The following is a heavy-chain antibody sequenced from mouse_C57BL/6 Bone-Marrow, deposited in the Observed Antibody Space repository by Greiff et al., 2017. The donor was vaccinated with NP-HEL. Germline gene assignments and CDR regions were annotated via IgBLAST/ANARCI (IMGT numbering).Heavy chain of an antibody. Sequence: QVQLQQPGAELVKPGASVKLSCKASGYTFTSYWMHWVKQRPGRGLEWIGRIDPNSGGTKYNEKLKSKGTLTVDKPSSTAYMQLSSLTSEDSAVYYCARSVYYDYEEVLFCAYWGQGTLVTVSA. CDR3: ARSVYYDYEEVLFCAY. D-gene: IGHD2-4*01. J-gene: IGHJ3*01. V-gene: IGHV1-72*01. CDR1: GYTFTSYW. CDR2: IDPNSGGT.